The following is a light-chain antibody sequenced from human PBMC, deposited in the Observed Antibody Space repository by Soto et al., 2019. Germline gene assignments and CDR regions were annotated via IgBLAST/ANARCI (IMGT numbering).Light chain of an antibody. Sequence: QSALTQPASVSGSPGQSITICCAGTSSDVGRYTYVSWYQQHPGKAPKLIIYDVYNRPSGVSNRFSGSKSGNTASLTISGLQAEDEADYYCTSYTSTSTPYVFGGGTKVTVL. V-gene: IGLV2-14*01. CDR2: DVY. J-gene: IGLJ1*01. CDR3: TSYTSTSTPYV. CDR1: SSDVGRYTY.